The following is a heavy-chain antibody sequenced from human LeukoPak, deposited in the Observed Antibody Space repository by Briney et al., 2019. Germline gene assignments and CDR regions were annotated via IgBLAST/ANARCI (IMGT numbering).Heavy chain of an antibody. CDR3: ARASSPKYYYGKDV. CDR2: IIPILGIA. J-gene: IGHJ6*02. D-gene: IGHD6-13*01. V-gene: IGHV1-69*04. CDR1: GGTFSSYA. Sequence: HWASVKVSCKASGGTFSSYAISWVRQAPGQGLEWMGRIIPILGIANYAQKFQGRVTITADKSTSTAYMELSSLRSEDTAVYYCARASSPKYYYGKDVWGQGTTVTVSS.